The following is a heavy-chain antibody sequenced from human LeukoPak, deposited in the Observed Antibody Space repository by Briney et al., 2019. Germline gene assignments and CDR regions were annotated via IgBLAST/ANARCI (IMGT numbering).Heavy chain of an antibody. CDR1: GGSISSYY. Sequence: SETLSLTCTVSGGSISSYYWSWIRQPPGKGLEWIGYIYYSGSTNYSPSLKSRVTISVDTSKNQFSLKLSSVTAADTAVYYCAREESGYSSGWYLSYWGQGTLVTVSS. D-gene: IGHD6-19*01. V-gene: IGHV4-59*01. J-gene: IGHJ4*02. CDR2: IYYSGST. CDR3: AREESGYSSGWYLSY.